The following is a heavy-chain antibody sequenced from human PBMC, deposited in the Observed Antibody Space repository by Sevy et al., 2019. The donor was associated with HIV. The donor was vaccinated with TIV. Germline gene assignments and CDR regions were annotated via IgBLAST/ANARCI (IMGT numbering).Heavy chain of an antibody. D-gene: IGHD3-22*01. Sequence: GGSLRLSCAASGFTFSSYGMHWVRQAPGKGLEWVAVISYDGSNKYYADSVKGRFTISRDNSKNTLYLQMNSLGAEETAVYYCAKAVTMIVVVVGGYGMDVWGQGTTVTVSS. CDR2: ISYDGSNK. CDR3: AKAVTMIVVVVGGYGMDV. J-gene: IGHJ6*02. V-gene: IGHV3-30*18. CDR1: GFTFSSYG.